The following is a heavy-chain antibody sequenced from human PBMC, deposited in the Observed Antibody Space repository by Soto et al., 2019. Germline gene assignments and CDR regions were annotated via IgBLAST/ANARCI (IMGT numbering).Heavy chain of an antibody. D-gene: IGHD7-27*01. Sequence: QMQLVQSGPEVKKPGTSVKVSCKASGFTFTSSAVQWVRQARGQRLEWIGWIVVGSGNTNYAQKFQERVTITRDMSTSTAYVERSSLRSEDAAVYYCGADGRLGIYGGRYYYCGMDVWGQGTTVTVSS. V-gene: IGHV1-58*01. CDR1: GFTFTSSA. J-gene: IGHJ6*02. CDR2: IVVGSGNT. CDR3: GADGRLGIYGGRYYYCGMDV.